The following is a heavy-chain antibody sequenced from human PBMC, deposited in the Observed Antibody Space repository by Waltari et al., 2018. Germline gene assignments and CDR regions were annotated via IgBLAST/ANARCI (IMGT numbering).Heavy chain of an antibody. Sequence: QVNLVESGGGVAQPGGSLRLSCATSGLPLSNLGMHWVRQAPGKGLEWVALIWFDGSDKFYADSVRGRFTISRDNSARTLYLDMDSLRLDDTAMYYCAKDAFGNTYLDFWGQGTLVTVSS. D-gene: IGHD2-2*02. J-gene: IGHJ4*02. V-gene: IGHV3-30*02. CDR3: AKDAFGNTYLDF. CDR2: IWFDGSDK. CDR1: GLPLSNLG.